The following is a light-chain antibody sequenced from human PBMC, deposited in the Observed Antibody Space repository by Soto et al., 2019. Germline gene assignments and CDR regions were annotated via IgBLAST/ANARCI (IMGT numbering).Light chain of an antibody. CDR3: LQDYLFPRT. V-gene: IGKV1-6*01. CDR2: AAS. Sequence: AIQMTQSPSSLSASVGDRVTITCRASQGIRNNLGWYQQKPGEAPKLLIYAASSLHSGVPSRFSGSGSGTDFTLTISSLQPEDFATYYCLQDYLFPRTFGHGTNVEIK. J-gene: IGKJ1*01. CDR1: QGIRNN.